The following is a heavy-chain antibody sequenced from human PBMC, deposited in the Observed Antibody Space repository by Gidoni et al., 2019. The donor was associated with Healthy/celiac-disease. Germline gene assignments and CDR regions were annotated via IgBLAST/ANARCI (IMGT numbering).Heavy chain of an antibody. D-gene: IGHD3-22*01. J-gene: IGHJ4*02. CDR3: TTDLGDDSSGYFDY. CDR1: GFTFGNAW. CDR2: IKIKTDGGTT. Sequence: EVQLVESGGGLVKPGGSLRLSCAASGFTFGNAWMSWVRQAPEKGLGCVCRIKIKTDGGTTDYSAPVKGRFTISIDDSKNTLYLQINSLKTEDTAVYYCTTDLGDDSSGYFDYWGQGTLVTVSS. V-gene: IGHV3-15*01.